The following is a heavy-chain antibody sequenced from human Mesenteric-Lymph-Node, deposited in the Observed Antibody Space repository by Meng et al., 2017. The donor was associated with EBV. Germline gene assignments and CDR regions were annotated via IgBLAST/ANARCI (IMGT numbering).Heavy chain of an antibody. Sequence: GHLQGPGPGLVKPSGTRPLTCAVSGGSISSYNWWSWVRQPPGKGLEWIGEIYHSGSTNNNPSLRSRVTISVDKSKNQFSLRLSSVTAADTAVYYCAKVDGSGRSNWFDPWGQGTLVTVSS. D-gene: IGHD3-10*01. CDR2: IYHSGST. V-gene: IGHV4-4*02. CDR1: GGSISSYNW. CDR3: AKVDGSGRSNWFDP. J-gene: IGHJ5*02.